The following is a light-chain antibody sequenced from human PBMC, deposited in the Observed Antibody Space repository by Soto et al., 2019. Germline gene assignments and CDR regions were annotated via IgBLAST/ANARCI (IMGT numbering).Light chain of an antibody. CDR2: DAS. J-gene: IGKJ5*01. Sequence: EIVLTQSPATLSLSPGERATLSCGAGQSVSSYLAWYQQKPGQAPRLLIYDASNRATGIPARFSGSGSGTDFTLTLSSLEPEDFAVYYCQQRSNWLITFGQGTRLEIK. V-gene: IGKV3-11*01. CDR3: QQRSNWLIT. CDR1: QSVSSY.